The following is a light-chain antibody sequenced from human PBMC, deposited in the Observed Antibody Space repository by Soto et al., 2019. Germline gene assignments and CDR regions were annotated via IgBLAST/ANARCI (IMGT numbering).Light chain of an antibody. CDR3: QTWGTGTWV. J-gene: IGLJ3*02. V-gene: IGLV4-69*01. Sequence: QPVLTQSPSASASLGASVKLTCTLSSGHTNYAIAWHQQQPEKGPRYLMKLNSDGSHSKGDGIPDRFSGSSSGAERYLTISSLQSEDVADYYCQTWGTGTWVFGGGTKLTVL. CDR2: LNSDGSH. CDR1: SGHTNYA.